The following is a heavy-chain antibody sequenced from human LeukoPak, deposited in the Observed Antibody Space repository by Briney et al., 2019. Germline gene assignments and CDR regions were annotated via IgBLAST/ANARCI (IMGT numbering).Heavy chain of an antibody. CDR1: GFTFSNYA. Sequence: PGGSLRLSCGASGFTFSNYAMSWVRQAPGKGLESVSDIRSTGGTTGYADSVKGRFTISRDTSRNTLYLQMNSLRAEDTAVYYCARADRYGTTWRGRVDYWGGDTGVTVSS. J-gene: IGHJ4*02. CDR3: ARADRYGTTWRGRVDY. V-gene: IGHV3-23*01. D-gene: IGHD6-13*01. CDR2: IRSTGGTT.